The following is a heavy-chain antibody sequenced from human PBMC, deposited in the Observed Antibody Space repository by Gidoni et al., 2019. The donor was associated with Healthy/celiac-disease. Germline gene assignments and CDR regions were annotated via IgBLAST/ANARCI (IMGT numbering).Heavy chain of an antibody. D-gene: IGHD6-19*01. CDR2: INHSGST. CDR3: ARGSGRWLQKKGRDRKYYFDY. Sequence: QVQLQQWGAGLLKPSETLSLTCAVYGGSFSGYYWSWISQPPGKGLEWIGEINHSGSTNYNPSLKSGATISVDTSKNQFSRKLSSVTAADTAVYYCARGSGRWLQKKGRDRKYYFDYWGQGTLVTVSS. V-gene: IGHV4-34*01. J-gene: IGHJ4*02. CDR1: GGSFSGYY.